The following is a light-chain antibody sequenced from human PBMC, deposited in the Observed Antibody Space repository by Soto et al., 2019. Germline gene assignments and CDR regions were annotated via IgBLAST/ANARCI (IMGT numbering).Light chain of an antibody. CDR2: DVS. CDR3: SSYTGSSSYV. V-gene: IGLV2-14*01. Sequence: QSALTQPASVSGSPGQSITISCTGTSSDVGGYNYVSWYQQHPGKAPKLMIYDVSYRPSGVSNRFSGSKSGDTASLTMSGLEAEDEADYYCSSYTGSSSYVFGTGTKVTVL. CDR1: SSDVGGYNY. J-gene: IGLJ1*01.